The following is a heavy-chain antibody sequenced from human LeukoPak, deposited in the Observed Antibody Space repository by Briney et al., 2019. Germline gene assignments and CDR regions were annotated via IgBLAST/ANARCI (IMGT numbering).Heavy chain of an antibody. J-gene: IGHJ6*02. CDR1: GFTFSSYG. D-gene: IGHD3-10*01. CDR3: ARDHRFGEFHKDYYYGMDV. Sequence: PGGSLRLSCAASGFTFSSYGMDWVRQAPGKGLEWVAFIRYDGSDKYYADSVKGRFTISRDNSKNTLYLQMNSLRAEDTAVYYCARDHRFGEFHKDYYYGMDVWGQGTTVTVSS. CDR2: IRYDGSDK. V-gene: IGHV3-30*02.